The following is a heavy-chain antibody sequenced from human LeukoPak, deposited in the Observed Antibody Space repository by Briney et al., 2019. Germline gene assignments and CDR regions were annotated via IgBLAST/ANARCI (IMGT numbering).Heavy chain of an antibody. CDR3: ARDNSGSFPPIFDH. J-gene: IGHJ4*02. CDR2: VYTRGSA. CDR1: GDSMTSGSYY. V-gene: IGHV4-61*02. D-gene: IGHD1-26*01. Sequence: SETLSLTCTVSGDSMTSGSYYWSWIRQPAGKGLEWIGRVYTRGSATYNPSLKSRVTLSVDTSNNQVSLRLTSVTAADTAVYYCARDNSGSFPPIFDHWGQGFQVAVSS.